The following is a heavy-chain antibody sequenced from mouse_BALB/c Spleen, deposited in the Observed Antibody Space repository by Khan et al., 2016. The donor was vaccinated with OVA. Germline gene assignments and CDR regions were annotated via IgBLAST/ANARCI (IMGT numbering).Heavy chain of an antibody. J-gene: IGHJ3*01. CDR2: ISSGGIYT. V-gene: IGHV5-6*01. D-gene: IGHD1-1*01. Sequence: EVELVESGGDLVKPGGSLNLSCAPSGFTFSTYGMSWVRQTPAKRLEWVATISSGGIYTYYPDSVTGRFTISRDNAKNTLNLQMRSLKSADTAMYYCTRLAYYYNSEGFAYWGQGTLVTVSA. CDR3: TRLAYYYNSEGFAY. CDR1: GFTFSTYG.